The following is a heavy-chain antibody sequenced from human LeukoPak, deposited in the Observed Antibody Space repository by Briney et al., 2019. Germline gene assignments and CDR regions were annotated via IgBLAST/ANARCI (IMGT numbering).Heavy chain of an antibody. CDR1: GYTFTGYY. Sequence: SVKVSCKASGYTFTGYYMHWVRQAPAQGLEWMGWINPNSGGTNYAQKFQGRLTMTRDTSISTAYMELSRLRSDDTAVYYCARARGYFDWLPPFDYWGQGTLVTVSS. J-gene: IGHJ4*02. CDR3: ARARGYFDWLPPFDY. CDR2: INPNSGGT. V-gene: IGHV1-2*02. D-gene: IGHD3-9*01.